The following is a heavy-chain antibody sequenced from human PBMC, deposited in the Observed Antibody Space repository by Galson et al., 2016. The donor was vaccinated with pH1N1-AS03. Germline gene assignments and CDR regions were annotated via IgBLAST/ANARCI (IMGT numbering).Heavy chain of an antibody. J-gene: IGHJ6*02. CDR2: IYYSGGT. CDR1: GGSISSGTYY. D-gene: IGHD2/OR15-2a*01. Sequence: TLSLTCTVSGGSISSGTYYWSWIRQHPGKGLEWIGYIYYSGGTYYNPSLKSRVTISVDTSKNQFSLKLNSVTAADTAVYYCARDSTYYFDMDDFYHGLDVWGQGTTVTVSS. CDR3: ARDSTYYFDMDDFYHGLDV. V-gene: IGHV4-31*03.